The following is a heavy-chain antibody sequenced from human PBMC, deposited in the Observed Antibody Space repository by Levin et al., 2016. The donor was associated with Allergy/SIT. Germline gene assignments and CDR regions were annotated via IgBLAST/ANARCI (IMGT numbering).Heavy chain of an antibody. Sequence: PGKGLEWIGYIYYSGSTNYNPSLKSRVTISVDTSKNQFSLKLSSVTAADTAVYYCARGSTMIDAFDIWGQGTMVTVSS. J-gene: IGHJ3*02. V-gene: IGHV4-59*13. D-gene: IGHD3-22*01. CDR2: IYYSGST. CDR3: ARGSTMIDAFDI.